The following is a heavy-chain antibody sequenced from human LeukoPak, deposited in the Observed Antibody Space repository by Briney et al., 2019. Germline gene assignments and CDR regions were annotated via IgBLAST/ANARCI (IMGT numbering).Heavy chain of an antibody. CDR2: ISGSGGTT. D-gene: IGHD6-19*01. CDR1: GFTFSNYA. Sequence: GGSLRLSCAASGFTFSNYAMSWVRQAPGKGLEWVPAISGSGGTTYYADSVKGRFTISRDNSKNTLSLQMNSLRVEDTAVYLCAKGKGSSGWYGLDSWGQEPWSPSPQ. CDR3: AKGKGSSGWYGLDS. J-gene: IGHJ5*01. V-gene: IGHV3-23*01.